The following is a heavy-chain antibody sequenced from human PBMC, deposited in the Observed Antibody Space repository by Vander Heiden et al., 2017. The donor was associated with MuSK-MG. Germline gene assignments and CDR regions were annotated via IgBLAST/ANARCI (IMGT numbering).Heavy chain of an antibody. CDR1: GGTFSSFA. J-gene: IGHJ4*02. Sequence: QVHLVQSWAEVKTPGSSLTVSCKASGGTFSSFASSWVLQAPGQGLEGMGGIIPIFGTGNYAQKFQGRVTITADESTSTTYMELRSLRSDDSAVYYCARVVGPPPGGSYFFYWGQGTMVTIYS. D-gene: IGHD1-26*01. CDR2: IIPIFGTG. V-gene: IGHV1-69*01. CDR3: ARVVGPPPGGSYFFY.